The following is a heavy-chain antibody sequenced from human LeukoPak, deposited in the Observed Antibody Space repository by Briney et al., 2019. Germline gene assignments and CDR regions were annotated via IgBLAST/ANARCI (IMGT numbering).Heavy chain of an antibody. Sequence: GGSLRLSCAASGFTFSSYGMHWVRQAPGKGLEWVAVISYDGSNKYYADSVKGRFTISRDNSKNTLYLQMNSLRAEGTAVYYCARGIGKYQLLFGGESYLIDYWGQGTLVTVSS. CDR2: ISYDGSNK. J-gene: IGHJ4*02. CDR1: GFTFSSYG. D-gene: IGHD2-2*01. CDR3: ARGIGKYQLLFGGESYLIDY. V-gene: IGHV3-30*19.